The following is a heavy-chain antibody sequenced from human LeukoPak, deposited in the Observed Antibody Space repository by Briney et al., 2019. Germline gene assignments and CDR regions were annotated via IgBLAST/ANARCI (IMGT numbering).Heavy chain of an antibody. Sequence: SETLSLTCTVSGGSISSYYWSWIRQPPGKGLEWIAYISDIGSINYNPSRKSRVTISLETSKNQFSLKLSSVTAADTAVYYCAGHHPRNTVDFWGQGTLVTVSS. CDR3: AGHHPRNTVDF. CDR2: ISDIGSI. V-gene: IGHV4-59*08. J-gene: IGHJ4*02. D-gene: IGHD2/OR15-2a*01. CDR1: GGSISSYY.